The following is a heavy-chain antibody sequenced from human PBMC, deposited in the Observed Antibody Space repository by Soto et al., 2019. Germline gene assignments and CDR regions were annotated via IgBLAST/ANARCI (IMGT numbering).Heavy chain of an antibody. CDR3: ARTRFWSGYYIENNWFDP. Sequence: GESLKISCKGSGYSFTSYWISWVRQMPGKGLEWMGRIDPSDSYTNYSPSFQGHVTISADKSISTAYLQWSSLKASDTAMYYCARTRFWSGYYIENNWFDPWGQGTLVTVSS. V-gene: IGHV5-10-1*01. J-gene: IGHJ5*02. CDR2: IDPSDSYT. D-gene: IGHD3-3*01. CDR1: GYSFTSYW.